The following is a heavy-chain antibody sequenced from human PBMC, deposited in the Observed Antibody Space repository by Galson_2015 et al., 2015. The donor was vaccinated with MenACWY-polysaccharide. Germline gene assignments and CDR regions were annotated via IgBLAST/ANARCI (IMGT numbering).Heavy chain of an antibody. J-gene: IGHJ6*02. CDR3: TKAVTDGSGSYHRYHGMDV. Sequence: SLRLSCAASGFTFDDYAMHWVRQAPGKGLEWVSSISWNSASVGYADSVKGRFTISRDNAKNSLYLLMNSLRVEDTALYYCTKAVTDGSGSYHRYHGMDVWGQGTTVTVSS. V-gene: IGHV3-9*01. CDR1: GFTFDDYA. D-gene: IGHD3-10*01. CDR2: ISWNSASV.